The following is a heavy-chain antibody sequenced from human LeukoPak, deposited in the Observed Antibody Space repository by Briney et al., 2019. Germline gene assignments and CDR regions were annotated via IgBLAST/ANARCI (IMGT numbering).Heavy chain of an antibody. CDR3: ARDLFISSRYFDWLSY. CDR1: GFTFSSSA. Sequence: GGSLRLSCAASGFTFSSSAMSWVRQAPGKGLEWVSAISNNGGYTYYADSVQGRFTISRDNSKSTLCLQMNSLRAEDTAVYCCARDLFISSRYFDWLSYWGQGTLVTVSS. J-gene: IGHJ4*02. D-gene: IGHD3-9*01. CDR2: ISNNGGYT. V-gene: IGHV3-23*01.